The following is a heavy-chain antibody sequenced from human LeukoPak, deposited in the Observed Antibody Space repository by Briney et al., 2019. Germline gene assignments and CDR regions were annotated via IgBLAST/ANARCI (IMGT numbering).Heavy chain of an antibody. V-gene: IGHV4-59*08. CDR3: ARHTKSGYSYGFDAFHI. J-gene: IGHJ3*02. CDR1: GGSISSHY. CDR2: ISYSGST. D-gene: IGHD5-18*01. Sequence: PSETLSLTCTVSGGSISSHYWSWIRQPPGKGLEWIGYISYSGSTYYNPSLKSRVTISVDTSKNQFSLKLTSVTAADTAVYYCARHTKSGYSYGFDAFHIWGQGTMVTVSS.